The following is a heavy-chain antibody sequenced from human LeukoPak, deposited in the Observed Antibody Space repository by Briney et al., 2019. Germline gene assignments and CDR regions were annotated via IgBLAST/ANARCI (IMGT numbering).Heavy chain of an antibody. J-gene: IGHJ6*03. CDR1: GFAFSSFA. D-gene: IGHD6-19*01. CDR2: INGGGNTT. CDR3: TKELHVAVAVADYYYFYMDG. V-gene: IGHV3-23*01. Sequence: GGSLRLSCAASGFAFSSFAMGWVRQSPGKGLEWLSTINGGGNTTFYADSVKGRFTISRDNSKNTLYLHMDSLRPDDTAIYYCTKELHVAVAVADYYYFYMDGWARGTAVTVSS.